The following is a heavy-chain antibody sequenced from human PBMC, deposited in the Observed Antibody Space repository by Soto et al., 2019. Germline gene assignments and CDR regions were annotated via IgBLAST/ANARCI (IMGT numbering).Heavy chain of an antibody. J-gene: IGHJ3*02. CDR3: ARAGTTEVVMSAFDS. V-gene: IGHV3-11*01. CDR1: GLTFSDYY. Sequence: GGSVRRSCAASGLTFSDYYMSCIRHAPGKGLEWVSYISRSGSTIYYADSVKGRFTISRDNAKNSLYLQMNSPRAEDTAVYYCARAGTTEVVMSAFDSWGQGTMVVVSS. D-gene: IGHD1-7*01. CDR2: ISRSGSTI.